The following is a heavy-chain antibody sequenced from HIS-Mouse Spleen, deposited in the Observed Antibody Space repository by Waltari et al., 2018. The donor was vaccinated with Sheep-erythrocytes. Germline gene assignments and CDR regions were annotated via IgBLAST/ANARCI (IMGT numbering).Heavy chain of an antibody. CDR2: ISSSSSYI. Sequence: EVQLVESGGGLVKPGGSLGLSCAAPGFSFSSSSMNWVRQAPGKGLEWVSSISSSSSYIYYADSVKGRFTISRDNAKNSLYLQMNSLRAEDTAVYYCARVASGATFDYWGQGTLVTVSS. V-gene: IGHV3-21*01. CDR3: ARVASGATFDY. J-gene: IGHJ4*02. D-gene: IGHD1-26*01. CDR1: GFSFSSSS.